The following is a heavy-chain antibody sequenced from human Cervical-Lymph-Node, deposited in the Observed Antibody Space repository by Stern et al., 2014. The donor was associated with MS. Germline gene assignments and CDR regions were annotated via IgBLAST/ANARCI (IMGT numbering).Heavy chain of an antibody. D-gene: IGHD5-12*01. V-gene: IGHV1-18*01. CDR1: AYNFTNYG. CDR3: ARAGYDVRGLSDY. Sequence: QVQLGQSGAEVKKPGASVKVSCKTSAYNFTNYGVTWVRRAPGQGLEWMGWISGYNGNTKYEQKFQGRVAMTTDTSTKTAYMELRSLRSSDTAVYYCARAGYDVRGLSDYWGQGTLVTVSS. CDR2: ISGYNGNT. J-gene: IGHJ4*02.